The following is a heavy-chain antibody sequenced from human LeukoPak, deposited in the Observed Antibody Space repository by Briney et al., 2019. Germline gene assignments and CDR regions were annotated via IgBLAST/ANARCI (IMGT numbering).Heavy chain of an antibody. CDR2: TSSGGKT. Sequence: GGSLRLSCVVSGLVVSNNYMTWVRQAPGKGLEWVSITSSGGKTYYADSVMGRFTISRDNSQNMVYLQMNSLRAEDTAVYYCARVIPYDRSDFSPREIDYWGQGTLVTVSS. V-gene: IGHV3-53*01. D-gene: IGHD3-22*01. CDR1: GLVVSNNY. J-gene: IGHJ4*02. CDR3: ARVIPYDRSDFSPREIDY.